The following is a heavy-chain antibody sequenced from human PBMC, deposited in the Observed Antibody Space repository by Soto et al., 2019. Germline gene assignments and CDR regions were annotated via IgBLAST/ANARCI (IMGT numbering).Heavy chain of an antibody. D-gene: IGHD2-15*01. CDR2: IKQDGSEK. Sequence: GGSLRLSCAASGFTFSSYWMSWVRQAPGKGLEWVANIKQDGSEKYYVDSVKGRFTISRDNAKNSLYLQMNSLRAEDTAVYYCARDRGYCSGGSCYSDYNWFDPWGQGTLVTVSS. CDR1: GFTFSSYW. V-gene: IGHV3-7*01. J-gene: IGHJ5*02. CDR3: ARDRGYCSGGSCYSDYNWFDP.